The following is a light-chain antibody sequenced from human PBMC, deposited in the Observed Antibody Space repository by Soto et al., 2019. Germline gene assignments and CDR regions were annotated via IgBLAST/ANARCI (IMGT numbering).Light chain of an antibody. CDR1: SSNIGAGYD. V-gene: IGLV1-40*01. CDR2: GNS. J-gene: IGLJ2*01. CDR3: QSYDRSLSGSGV. Sequence: QSVLTQPPSVSGAPGQRVTISCTGSSSNIGAGYDVHWYQQLPGTAPKLLIYGNSNRPSGVADRFSGSKSGTSASLAITGLQAEDEADYSCQSYDRSLSGSGVFGGGTKLAVL.